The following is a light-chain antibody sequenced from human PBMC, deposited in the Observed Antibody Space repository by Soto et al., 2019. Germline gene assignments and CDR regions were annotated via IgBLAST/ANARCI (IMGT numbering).Light chain of an antibody. Sequence: QAVVTQPPSASASLGASVTVTCTLSSGYSNYKVDWYQQRPGKGPRFVMRVGTGGIVGSKGDGIPDRFSVLGSGLNRYLTIKNIQEEDESDYHCGADHGSGSNFVYVFGTGTKLTVL. J-gene: IGLJ1*01. CDR3: GADHGSGSNFVYV. V-gene: IGLV9-49*01. CDR1: SGYSNYK. CDR2: VGTGGIVG.